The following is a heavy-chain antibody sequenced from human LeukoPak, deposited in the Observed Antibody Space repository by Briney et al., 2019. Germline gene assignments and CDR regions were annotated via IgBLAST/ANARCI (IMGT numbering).Heavy chain of an antibody. D-gene: IGHD6-19*01. CDR1: GGTFSSYA. V-gene: IGHV1-69*13. CDR2: IIPIFGTA. CDR3: ARANGSGWSGDY. J-gene: IGHJ4*02. Sequence: AASVTVSCTASGGTFSSYAISWVRQAPGQGLEWMGGIIPIFGTANYAQKFQGRVTITADESTSTAYMELSSLRSEDTAVYYCARANGSGWSGDYWGQGTLVTVSS.